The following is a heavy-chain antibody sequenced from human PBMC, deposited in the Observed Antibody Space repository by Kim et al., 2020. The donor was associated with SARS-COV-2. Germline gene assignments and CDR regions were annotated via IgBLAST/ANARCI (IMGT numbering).Heavy chain of an antibody. CDR3: ARGKYSSSVFDY. CDR2: GGRT. D-gene: IGHD6-6*01. J-gene: IGHJ4*02. V-gene: IGHV3-53*01. Sequence: GGRTYYADSVKGRFTISRDNSKNTLYLQMNSLRAEDTAVYYCARGKYSSSVFDYWGQGTLVTVSS.